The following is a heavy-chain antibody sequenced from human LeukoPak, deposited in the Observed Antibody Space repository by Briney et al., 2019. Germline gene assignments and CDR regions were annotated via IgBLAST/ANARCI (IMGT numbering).Heavy chain of an antibody. V-gene: IGHV3-49*04. D-gene: IGHD3-10*01. CDR2: IRSKAYGGTT. J-gene: IGHJ6*03. CDR3: TRAVGSGSSFWYYYYYMDV. CDR1: GFTFGDYA. Sequence: GGSLRLSCTASGFTFGDYAMSWVRQAPGKGLEWVGFIRSKAYGGTTEYAASVKGRFTISRDDSKSIAYLQMNSLKTEDTAVYYCTRAVGSGSSFWYYYYYMDVWGKGTTVTISS.